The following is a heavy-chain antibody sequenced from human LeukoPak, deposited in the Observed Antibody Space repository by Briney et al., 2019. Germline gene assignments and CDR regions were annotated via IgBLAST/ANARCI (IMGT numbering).Heavy chain of an antibody. V-gene: IGHV1-2*02. CDR1: GYTFTGYY. D-gene: IGHD1-1*01. J-gene: IGHJ5*02. CDR2: INPNSGGT. CDR3: ARTPGTTWAVRFDP. Sequence: ASVKVSCKASGYTFTGYYMHWVRQAPGQGLEWMGWINPNSGGTNYAQKFQGRVTMTRDTSISTAYMELSRLRSDDTAVYYCARTPGTTWAVRFDPWGQGTLVTVSS.